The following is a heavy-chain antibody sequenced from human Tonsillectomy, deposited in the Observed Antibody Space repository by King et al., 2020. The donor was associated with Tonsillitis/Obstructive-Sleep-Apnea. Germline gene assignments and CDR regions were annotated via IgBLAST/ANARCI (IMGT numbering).Heavy chain of an antibody. Sequence: QLVQSGAEVKKPGSSVKVSCKASGGTFSSYAISWVRQAPGQGLEWMGGIIPIFGTANYAQKFQGRVTITADESTSTAYMELSSLRAEDPAVYYCASDGKPAAMFYYYYYWGQGTLVTVSS. D-gene: IGHD2-2*01. CDR3: ASDGKPAAMFYYYYY. CDR2: IIPIFGTA. V-gene: IGHV1-69*12. J-gene: IGHJ4*02. CDR1: GGTFSSYA.